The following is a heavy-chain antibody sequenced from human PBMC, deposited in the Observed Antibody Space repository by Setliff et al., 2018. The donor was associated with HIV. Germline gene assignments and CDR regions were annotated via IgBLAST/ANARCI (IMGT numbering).Heavy chain of an antibody. Sequence: SETLSLTCAVYGGSFPAYYWSWVRQPPGKGLEWMGEINYSGDTTYNPSLKSRVNMFIDTSKKQFSLKMASVTAADTAVYYCVRQHGDYAFGSWGQGTLVTVSS. CDR1: GGSFPAYY. D-gene: IGHD4-17*01. CDR2: INYSGDT. V-gene: IGHV4-34*01. CDR3: VRQHGDYAFGS. J-gene: IGHJ5*01.